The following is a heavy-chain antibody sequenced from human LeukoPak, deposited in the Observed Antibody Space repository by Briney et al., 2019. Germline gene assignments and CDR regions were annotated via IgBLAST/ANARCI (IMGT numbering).Heavy chain of an antibody. CDR2: IYSGGST. Sequence: GGSLRLSCAASGFTFSNAWMSWVRQAPGKGLEWVSVIYSGGSTYYADSVKGRFTISRDNSKNTLYLQMNSLRAEDTAVYYCARFAGIVGATAWVSDAFDIWGQGTMVTVSS. D-gene: IGHD1-26*01. CDR1: GFTFSNAW. V-gene: IGHV3-53*01. J-gene: IGHJ3*02. CDR3: ARFAGIVGATAWVSDAFDI.